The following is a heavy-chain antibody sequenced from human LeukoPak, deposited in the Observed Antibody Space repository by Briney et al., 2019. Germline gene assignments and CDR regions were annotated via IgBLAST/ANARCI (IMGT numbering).Heavy chain of an antibody. V-gene: IGHV4-39*01. CDR3: ARGSDTATDNSIAKFDY. D-gene: IGHD5-18*01. CDR1: GGSISSSSYY. CDR2: IYYSGST. J-gene: IGHJ4*02. Sequence: TPSETLSLTCTVSGGSISSSSYYWGWIRQPPGKGLEWIGSIYYSGSTYYDPSLKSRVTISVDTSKNQFSLKLSSVTAADTAVYYCARGSDTATDNSIAKFDYWGQGTLVTVSS.